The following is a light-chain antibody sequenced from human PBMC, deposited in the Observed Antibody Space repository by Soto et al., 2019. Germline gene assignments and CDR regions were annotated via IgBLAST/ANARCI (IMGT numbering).Light chain of an antibody. CDR1: QSISSY. CDR2: AAS. V-gene: IGKV1-39*01. CDR3: QQANSFPPT. Sequence: DIQMTQSPSSLSASVADRVTITCRASQSISSYVNWYQQKTGKAPKLLIYAASTLESAVPSRFSGSGSGTDFTLTISSLQPEDFATYYCQQANSFPPTFGGGTKVDIK. J-gene: IGKJ4*01.